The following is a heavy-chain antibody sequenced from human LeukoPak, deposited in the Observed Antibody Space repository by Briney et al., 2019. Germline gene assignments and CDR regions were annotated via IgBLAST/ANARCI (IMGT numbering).Heavy chain of an antibody. CDR1: GYTFTSFD. V-gene: IGHV1-8*01. CDR2: MNPNSGNT. J-gene: IGHJ4*02. CDR3: ARFGMGAQLPFDT. D-gene: IGHD1-26*01. Sequence: ASVKVSCKASGYTFTSFDINWVRQATGQGPEWVGWMNPNSGNTGYAQKLQGRVTMTRNTSISTAYMEVSSLRYEDTAVYYCARFGMGAQLPFDTWGQGTLVTVSS.